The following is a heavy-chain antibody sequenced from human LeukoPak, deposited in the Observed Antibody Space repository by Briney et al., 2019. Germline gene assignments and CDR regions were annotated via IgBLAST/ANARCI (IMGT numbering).Heavy chain of an antibody. D-gene: IGHD2-2*01. CDR2: ISGSGGST. V-gene: IGHV3-23*01. J-gene: IGHJ4*02. CDR1: GFTLSSYA. Sequence: GGSLRLSCAASGFTLSSYAMGWVRQAPGTWLGWVSAISGSGGSTYYADSVKRRFTMSRDNSKNTLYLQMNSLRAEDTAVYYCANSLAADIVVVPAAYFDYWGQGTLVTVSS. CDR3: ANSLAADIVVVPAAYFDY.